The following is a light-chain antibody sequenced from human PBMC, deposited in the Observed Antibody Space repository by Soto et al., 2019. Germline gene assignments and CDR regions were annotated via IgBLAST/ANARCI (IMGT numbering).Light chain of an antibody. CDR2: GAS. Sequence: EIVLTKSPGTLSLSPGERATLSCRASQSVSSSYLAWYQQKPGQAPRLLIYGASSRATGITDRFSGSGSETDYALTISRLEPEYFAVYYCQQYGSSPPYTFDQGTNLEIK. J-gene: IGKJ2*01. CDR1: QSVSSSY. V-gene: IGKV3-20*01. CDR3: QQYGSSPPYT.